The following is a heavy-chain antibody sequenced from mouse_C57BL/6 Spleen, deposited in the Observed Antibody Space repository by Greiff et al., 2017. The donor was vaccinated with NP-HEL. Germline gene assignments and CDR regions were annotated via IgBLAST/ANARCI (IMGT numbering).Heavy chain of an antibody. CDR1: GFNIKDYY. Sequence: EVQLQQSGAELVRPGASVKLSCTASGFNIKDYYMHWVKQRTEQGLEWIGRIDPEDGDTEYAAKFQGKATMTADTSSNTAYLQLSSLTSEDTAVYYCTIIYYYGSSYGYFDVWGTGTTVTVSS. CDR2: IDPEDGDT. V-gene: IGHV14-1*01. CDR3: TIIYYYGSSYGYFDV. J-gene: IGHJ1*03. D-gene: IGHD1-1*01.